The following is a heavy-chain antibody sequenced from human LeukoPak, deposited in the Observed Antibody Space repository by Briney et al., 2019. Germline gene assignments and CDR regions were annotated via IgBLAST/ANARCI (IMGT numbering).Heavy chain of an antibody. CDR1: GFTLSSFS. Sequence: GGSLRLSCAASGFTLSSFSMHWVRQSPGRGLEYVSAINYNGGPTYYADSVKGRFTISRDNAKNSLYLQMNSLRAEDTALYYCAKDFHRLGEFDAFDIWGQGTMVTVSS. CDR2: INYNGGPT. D-gene: IGHD3-16*01. J-gene: IGHJ3*02. CDR3: AKDFHRLGEFDAFDI. V-gene: IGHV3-64*02.